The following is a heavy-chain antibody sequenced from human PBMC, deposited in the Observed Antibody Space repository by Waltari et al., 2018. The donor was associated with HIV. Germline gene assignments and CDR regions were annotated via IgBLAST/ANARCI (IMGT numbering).Heavy chain of an antibody. V-gene: IGHV5-51*03. J-gene: IGHJ4*02. CDR2: VLPGDSDV. CDR1: GYNFTSYS. Sequence: EVQLVQSGAVMKKPGQSLRISCRAFGYNFTSYSVAWVRQMPGIGLQGIGFVLPGDSDVSYSPAFQEQVTISVDKSVNTAYLHWTRLKASDTAIYYCARLPYSSGWYFDNWGQGTLVTVSS. D-gene: IGHD6-19*01. CDR3: ARLPYSSGWYFDN.